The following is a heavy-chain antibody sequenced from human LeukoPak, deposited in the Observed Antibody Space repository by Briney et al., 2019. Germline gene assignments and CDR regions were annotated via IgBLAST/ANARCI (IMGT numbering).Heavy chain of an antibody. J-gene: IGHJ4*02. D-gene: IGHD3-22*01. CDR3: ARDTVPWSPVVTSN. CDR1: GFTFSSYG. V-gene: IGHV3-30*03. CDR2: ISYDGSNK. Sequence: GRSLRLSCAASGFTFSSYGMHWVRQAPGKGLEWVAVISYDGSNKYYADSVKGRFTISRDNSKNTVYLQMNGLRAEDTAVYYCARDTVPWSPVVTSNWGQGTLVTVSS.